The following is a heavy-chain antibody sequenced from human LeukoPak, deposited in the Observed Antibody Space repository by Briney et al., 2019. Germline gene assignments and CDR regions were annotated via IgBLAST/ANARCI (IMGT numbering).Heavy chain of an antibody. CDR2: ISAYNGNT. CDR1: GYTFTSYG. D-gene: IGHD6-13*01. J-gene: IGHJ4*02. V-gene: IGHV1-18*01. Sequence: ASVKVSCKASGYTFTSYGISWVRQAPGQGLEWMGWISAYNGNTNYAQKLQGRVTMTTDTSTSTAYMELRSLRSDDTAVYYCARGLPAYSISWYGDYWGQGTLVTVSS. CDR3: ARGLPAYSISWYGDY.